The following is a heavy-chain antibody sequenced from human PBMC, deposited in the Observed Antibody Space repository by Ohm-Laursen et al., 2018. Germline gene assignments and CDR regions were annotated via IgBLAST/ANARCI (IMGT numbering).Heavy chain of an antibody. CDR1: GYSISSGYY. J-gene: IGHJ5*02. Sequence: TLSLTCAVSGYSISSGYYWGWIRQPPGKGLEWIGSIYHSGSTYYNPSLKSRVTISVDTSKNQFSLKLSSVTAADTAVYYCARISSQTLLLKVDWFDPWGQGTLVTVSS. V-gene: IGHV4-38-2*01. CDR3: ARISSQTLLLKVDWFDP. D-gene: IGHD2-15*01. CDR2: IYHSGST.